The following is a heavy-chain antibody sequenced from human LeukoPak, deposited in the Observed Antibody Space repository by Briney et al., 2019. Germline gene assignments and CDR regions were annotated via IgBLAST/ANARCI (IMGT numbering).Heavy chain of an antibody. J-gene: IGHJ4*02. Sequence: ASVKVSCKASGFTVTNYHMHWVRQAPGQGLEWVALIRGTGDSPDYAQKFRGRVTVTCDTSTSTAYLELWSLKLEDTAVYYCARAPAGTLDFWGQGTLVTVSS. CDR3: ARAPAGTLDF. D-gene: IGHD6-13*01. CDR2: IRGTGDSP. V-gene: IGHV1-46*01. CDR1: GFTVTNYH.